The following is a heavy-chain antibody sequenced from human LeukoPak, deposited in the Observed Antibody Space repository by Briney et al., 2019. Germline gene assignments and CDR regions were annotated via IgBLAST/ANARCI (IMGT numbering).Heavy chain of an antibody. CDR2: ISGSGGST. Sequence: PGGSLRLSCAASGFTFSSYWMHWVRQAPGKGLEWVSAISGSGGSTYYADSVKGRLTISRDNSKNTLYLQMNSLRAEDTAVYYCAKGEYSKRYGMDVWGQGTTVTVSS. J-gene: IGHJ6*02. V-gene: IGHV3-23*01. CDR1: GFTFSSYW. D-gene: IGHD2/OR15-2a*01. CDR3: AKGEYSKRYGMDV.